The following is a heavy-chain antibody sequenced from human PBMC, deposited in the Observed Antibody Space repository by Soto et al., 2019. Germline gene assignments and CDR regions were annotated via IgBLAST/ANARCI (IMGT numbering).Heavy chain of an antibody. CDR1: GFSFSRFS. CDR2: IGGGGSPI. CDR3: ARATHDYGALDY. D-gene: IGHD4-17*01. V-gene: IGHV3-48*04. J-gene: IGHJ4*02. Sequence: GGSLRLSCAASGFSFSRFSMNWVRQAPGKGLEWVSYIGGGGSPIDYADSVRGRFTISRDNAKSSLFLQMNSLRAEDTAVYYCARATHDYGALDYWGQGALVTVSS.